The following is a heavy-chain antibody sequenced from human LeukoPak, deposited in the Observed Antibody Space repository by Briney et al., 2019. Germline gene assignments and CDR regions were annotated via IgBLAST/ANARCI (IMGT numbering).Heavy chain of an antibody. CDR1: GYSISSGYY. V-gene: IGHV4-38-2*02. CDR3: ARVGVTADFDY. D-gene: IGHD1-26*01. J-gene: IGHJ4*02. CDR2: IYHSGST. Sequence: SETLSFTCTVSGYSISSGYYWGWIRQPPGKGLEWIGSIYHSGSTYYNPSLKSRVTISVDTSKNQFSLKLSSVTAADTAVYYCARVGVTADFDYWGQGTLVTVSS.